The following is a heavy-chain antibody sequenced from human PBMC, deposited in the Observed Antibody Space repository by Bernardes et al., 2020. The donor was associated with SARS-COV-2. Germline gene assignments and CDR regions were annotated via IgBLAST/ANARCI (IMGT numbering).Heavy chain of an antibody. Sequence: SETLSLTRAVYGGSFSGYYWSWIRQPPGKGLEWIGEINHSGSTNYNPSLKSRVTISVDTSKNQFSLKLSSVTAADTAVYYCARDSVHCSSTSCYLYYYYYGMDVWGQGTTVTVSS. J-gene: IGHJ6*02. CDR1: GGSFSGYY. D-gene: IGHD2-2*01. CDR3: ARDSVHCSSTSCYLYYYYYGMDV. V-gene: IGHV4-34*01. CDR2: INHSGST.